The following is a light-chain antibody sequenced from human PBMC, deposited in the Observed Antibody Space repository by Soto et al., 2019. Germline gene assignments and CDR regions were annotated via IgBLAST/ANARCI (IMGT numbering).Light chain of an antibody. Sequence: QSVLTQPPSVSAAPGPEVTISRSGTSSNIGNNYVSWYQQLPGTAPKLLIYDNNKRPSGIPDRFSGSKSGTSATLGITGLQTGYEADYYCGTWDSSLSVVVFGGGTDLTVL. CDR3: GTWDSSLSVVV. J-gene: IGLJ2*01. CDR2: DNN. CDR1: SSNIGNNY. V-gene: IGLV1-51*01.